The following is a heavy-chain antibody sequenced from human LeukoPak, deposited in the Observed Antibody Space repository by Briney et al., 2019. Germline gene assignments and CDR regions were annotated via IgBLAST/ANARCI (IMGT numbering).Heavy chain of an antibody. CDR2: IYPGDSDT. V-gene: IGHV5-51*01. Sequence: GESLKISCKGSGYSFTSYWIGWVRQMPGKGLEWMGIIYPGDSDTRYSPSFQGQVTISADKSISTAYLQWSSLKASDTAMYYCARQPHMVGGQDYFDYWGQGTLVTVSS. CDR3: ARQPHMVGGQDYFDY. CDR1: GYSFTSYW. J-gene: IGHJ4*02. D-gene: IGHD2-21*01.